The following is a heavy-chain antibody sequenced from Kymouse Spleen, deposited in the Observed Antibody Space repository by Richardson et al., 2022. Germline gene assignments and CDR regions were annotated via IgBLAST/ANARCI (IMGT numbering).Heavy chain of an antibody. CDR2: IWYDGSNK. J-gene: IGHJ6*02. V-gene: IGHV3-33*01. CDR1: GFTFSSYG. Sequence: QVQLVESGGGVVQPGRSLRLSCAASGFTFSSYGMHWVRQAPGKGLEWVAVIWYDGSNKYYADSVKGRFTISRDNSKNTLYLQMNSLRAEDTAVYYCARKRYSSSNYYYYGMDVWGQGTTVTVSS. CDR3: ARKRYSSSNYYYYGMDV. D-gene: IGHD6-6*01.